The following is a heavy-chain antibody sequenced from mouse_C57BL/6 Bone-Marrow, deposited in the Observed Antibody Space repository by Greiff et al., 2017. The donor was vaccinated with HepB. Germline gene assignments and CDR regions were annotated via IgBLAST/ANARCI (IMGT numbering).Heavy chain of an antibody. V-gene: IGHV1-59*01. CDR1: GYTFTSYW. CDR3: ARREGYIVYEGYQGGFAY. D-gene: IGHD2-3*01. J-gene: IGHJ3*01. CDR2: IDPSDSYT. Sequence: QVQLKQPGAELVRPGTSVKLSCKASGYTFTSYWMHWVKQRPGQGLEWIGVIDPSDSYTNYNQKFKGKATLTVDTSSSTAYMQLSSLTSEDSAVYYCARREGYIVYEGYQGGFAYWGQGTRVTVSA.